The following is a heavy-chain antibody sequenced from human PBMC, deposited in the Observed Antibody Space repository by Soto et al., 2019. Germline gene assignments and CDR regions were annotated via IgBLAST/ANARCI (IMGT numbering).Heavy chain of an antibody. V-gene: IGHV1-18*01. D-gene: IGHD3-22*01. Sequence: QVQLVQSGAAVKKPGASVEVSCKASSYTFNTYGITWVRQAPGQGLEWMGWISASNGNTNYAQKFQGRVTMTTDTSTSTAYMELRSLRSDDTAVYYCARDETYYDSPAYWGQGTLVTVSS. CDR1: SYTFNTYG. CDR3: ARDETYYDSPAY. J-gene: IGHJ4*02. CDR2: ISASNGNT.